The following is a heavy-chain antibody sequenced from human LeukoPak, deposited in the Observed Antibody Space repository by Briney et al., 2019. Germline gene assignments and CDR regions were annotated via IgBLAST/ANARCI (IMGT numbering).Heavy chain of an antibody. V-gene: IGHV4-59*08. CDR3: TRLLDNDSSGDPDTFDM. CDR2: IYYSGRT. D-gene: IGHD3-22*01. CDR1: GGSITSHY. J-gene: IGHJ3*02. Sequence: SETLSLTCTVSGGSITSHYRSWIRPAPGKGLEWIGFIYYSGRTKYNPSLQSRVTISLDTSEKKFSLKVTSVTAADTAVYYCTRLLDNDSSGDPDTFDMWGQGTVVTVSS.